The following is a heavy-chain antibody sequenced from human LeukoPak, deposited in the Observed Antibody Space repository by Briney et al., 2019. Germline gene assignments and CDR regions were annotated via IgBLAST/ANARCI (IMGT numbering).Heavy chain of an antibody. D-gene: IGHD5-18*01. CDR3: AKDTWIQLWHFFDY. CDR2: ISYDGSNK. J-gene: IGHJ4*02. V-gene: IGHV3-30*18. Sequence: GRSLRLPCAASGFTFSSYGMHWVRQAPGKGLEWVAVISYDGSNKYYADSVKGRFTISRDNSKNTLYLQMNSLRAEDTAVYYCAKDTWIQLWHFFDYWGQGTLVTVSS. CDR1: GFTFSSYG.